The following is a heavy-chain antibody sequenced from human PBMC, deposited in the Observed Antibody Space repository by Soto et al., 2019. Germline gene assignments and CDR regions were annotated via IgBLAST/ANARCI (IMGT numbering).Heavy chain of an antibody. CDR2: IIPIFGTA. CDR3: ARLPSPDYDILTGTDY. V-gene: IGHV1-69*01. CDR1: GDTFSSYA. J-gene: IGHJ4*02. D-gene: IGHD3-9*01. Sequence: QVQLVQSGAEVKKPGSSVKVSCKASGDTFSSYAISWVRQAPGQGLEWMGGIIPIFGTANYAQKFQGRVTITADESTSTAYMELRSLRSEDTAVYYCARLPSPDYDILTGTDYWGQGTLVTVSS.